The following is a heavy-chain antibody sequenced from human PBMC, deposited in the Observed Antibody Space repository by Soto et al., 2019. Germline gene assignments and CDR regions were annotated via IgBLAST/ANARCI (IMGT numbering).Heavy chain of an antibody. D-gene: IGHD1-26*01. CDR3: ARAVRGSYYEAFDI. J-gene: IGHJ3*02. CDR2: IFYGGST. CDR1: GGSISSGDYY. Sequence: SETLSLTCTVSGGSISSGDYYWSWIRQPPGKGLEWIGYIFYGGSTYYNPSLKSRVTMSVDTSKNQFSLKLSSVTAADTAVYYCARAVRGSYYEAFDIWGQGTMVTVSS. V-gene: IGHV4-30-4*01.